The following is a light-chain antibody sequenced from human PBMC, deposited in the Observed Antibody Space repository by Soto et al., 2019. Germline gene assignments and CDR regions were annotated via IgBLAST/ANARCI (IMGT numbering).Light chain of an antibody. CDR2: DAS. CDR3: QQSYSTPKT. V-gene: IGKV1-39*01. J-gene: IGKJ1*01. CDR1: QYISSY. Sequence: DIQMTQSPSSLSASVRYTVTITCRASQYISSYLNWYQQKPGKAPKVLIYDASSLQSGVPSRFSGSGSGTDFTLTISSLQPEDFATYYCQQSYSTPKTFGQGTKVDIK.